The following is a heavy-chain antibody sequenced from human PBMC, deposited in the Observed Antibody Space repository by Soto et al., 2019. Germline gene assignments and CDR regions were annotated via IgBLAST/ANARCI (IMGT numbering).Heavy chain of an antibody. J-gene: IGHJ6*02. V-gene: IGHV1-46*04. Sequence: ASVKVSCKASGYTFTSYYMHWVRQAPGQGLEWMGIIYPGGGNTNYAQRLQGRVTMTRDTSTSTVYMELSSLTSEDTAVYYCVRDNYNYSGMDVWGQGTTVTVSS. CDR2: IYPGGGNT. CDR1: GYTFTSYY. CDR3: VRDNYNYSGMDV.